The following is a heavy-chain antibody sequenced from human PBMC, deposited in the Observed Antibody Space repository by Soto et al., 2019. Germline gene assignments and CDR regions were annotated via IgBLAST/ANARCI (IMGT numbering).Heavy chain of an antibody. CDR2: IWYDGSNK. Sequence: RRLSCAASGFTFSSYGMHWVRQAPGEGLEWVAVIWYDGSNKYYADSVKGRFTISRDNSKNTLYLQMNSLRAEDTAVYYCARVGYDSSGYYYADAFDIWGQGTMVTVSS. V-gene: IGHV3-33*01. D-gene: IGHD3-22*01. CDR3: ARVGYDSSGYYYADAFDI. J-gene: IGHJ3*02. CDR1: GFTFSSYG.